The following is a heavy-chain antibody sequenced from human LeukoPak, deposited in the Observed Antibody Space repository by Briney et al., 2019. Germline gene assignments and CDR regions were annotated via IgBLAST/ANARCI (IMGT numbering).Heavy chain of an antibody. D-gene: IGHD4-17*01. V-gene: IGHV3-21*01. Sequence: GGSLRLSCAASGFTFSTYNMNWVRQAPGKGLEWVSSITSSTSYIYYADSVKGRFTISRDNAKNSLYLQMNSLRAEDTAVYYCARVRVYGDYYFDYWGQGTLVTVSS. CDR3: ARVRVYGDYYFDY. J-gene: IGHJ4*02. CDR2: ITSSTSYI. CDR1: GFTFSTYN.